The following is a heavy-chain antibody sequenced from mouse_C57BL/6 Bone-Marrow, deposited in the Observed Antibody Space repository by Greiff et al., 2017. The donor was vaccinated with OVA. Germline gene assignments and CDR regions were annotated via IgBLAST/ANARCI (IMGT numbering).Heavy chain of an antibody. Sequence: QVQLQQSGAELVRPGASVKLSCKASGYTFTDYYINWVKQRPGQGLEWIARIYPGSGNTYYNEKFKGKATLTAEKSSSTAYMQLSSLTSEDSAVYFCARDYYGSSYEWFAYWGQGTLVTVSA. CDR1: GYTFTDYY. J-gene: IGHJ3*01. CDR3: ARDYYGSSYEWFAY. V-gene: IGHV1-76*01. D-gene: IGHD1-1*01. CDR2: IYPGSGNT.